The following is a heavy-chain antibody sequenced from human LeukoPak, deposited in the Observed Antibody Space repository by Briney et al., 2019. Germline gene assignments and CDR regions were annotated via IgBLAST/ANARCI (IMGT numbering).Heavy chain of an antibody. CDR1: GASISTYY. CDR3: ARAGGGWSFDY. CDR2: LFFGGST. Sequence: SETLSLTCTVSGASISTYYWSWIRQPPGKGLEWIGYLFFGGSTNYNPSLKSRVTISSDTSKNQLSLKLTSVTAVDTAVYYCARAGGGWSFDYLGQGTLVTVSS. D-gene: IGHD6-19*01. J-gene: IGHJ4*02. V-gene: IGHV4-59*01.